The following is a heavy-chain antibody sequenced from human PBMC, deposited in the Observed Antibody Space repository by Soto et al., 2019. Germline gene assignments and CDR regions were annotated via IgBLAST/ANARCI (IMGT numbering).Heavy chain of an antibody. V-gene: IGHV3-7*01. CDR1: GFTFSSYW. J-gene: IGHJ6*02. D-gene: IGHD1-26*01. CDR3: ARVNRYSGGYYYYYYGMDV. CDR2: IKQDGSEK. Sequence: GGSLRLSCAASGFTFSSYWMSWVRQAPGKGLEWVANIKQDGSEKYYVDSVKGRFTISRDNAKNSLYLQMNSLRAEDTAVYYCARVNRYSGGYYYYYYGMDVWGQGTTVTVSS.